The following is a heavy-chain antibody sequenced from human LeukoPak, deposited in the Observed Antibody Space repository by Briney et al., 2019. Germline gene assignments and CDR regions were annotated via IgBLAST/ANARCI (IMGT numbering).Heavy chain of an antibody. J-gene: IGHJ4*02. Sequence: GGSLRLSCAASGFTFSSYAMYWVRQAPGKGREGVSGVFGSGGSTHYADSVKGRFTISRDNSKNTVYLQMNSLRDEDTAVYYCAKTTTGYSSGRFPGWPVDYWGQGTLVTVSS. V-gene: IGHV3-23*01. CDR3: AKTTTGYSSGRFPGWPVDY. CDR1: GFTFSSYA. CDR2: VFGSGGST. D-gene: IGHD6-19*01.